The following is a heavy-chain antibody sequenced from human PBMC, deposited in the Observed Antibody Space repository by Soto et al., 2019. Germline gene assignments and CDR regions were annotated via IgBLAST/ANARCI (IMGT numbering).Heavy chain of an antibody. CDR3: AREISGGGTLNWFDP. CDR1: GYNFSDYY. V-gene: IGHV1-2*02. Sequence: ASVKVSCKASGYNFSDYYIHWVRQAPGQGLEWLGWVSPKSGGTDYAQKFKGRVTMTRDTSSNTVYMDLSGLKSDDTAVFYCAREISGGGTLNWFDPWGQGTLVTVSS. D-gene: IGHD2-8*02. J-gene: IGHJ5*02. CDR2: VSPKSGGT.